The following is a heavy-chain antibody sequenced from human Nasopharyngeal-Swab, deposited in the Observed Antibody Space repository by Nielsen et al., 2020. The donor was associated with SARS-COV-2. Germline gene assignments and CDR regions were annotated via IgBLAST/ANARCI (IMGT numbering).Heavy chain of an antibody. V-gene: IGHV5-51*01. J-gene: IGHJ6*02. CDR3: ARRPTNGDYGAYGMDV. CDR1: GYSFTSYW. Sequence: GGSLRLSCKGSGYSFTSYWIGWVRQMPGKGLEWMGIIYPGDSDTRYSPSSQGQVTISADKSISTAYLQWSSLKASDTAMYYCARRPTNGDYGAYGMDVWGQGTTVTVSS. D-gene: IGHD4-17*01. CDR2: IYPGDSDT.